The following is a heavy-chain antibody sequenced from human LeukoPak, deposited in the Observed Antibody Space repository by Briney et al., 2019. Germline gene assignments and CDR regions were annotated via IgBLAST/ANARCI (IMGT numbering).Heavy chain of an antibody. CDR2: IKSKTDGGTT. D-gene: IGHD3-22*01. Sequence: GGSLRLSCAASGFTFSNAWMSWVRQAPGKGLEWVGRIKSKTDGGTTVYAAPVKGRFTISRDDSKNTLYLQMNSLKTEDTAVYYCTTDGTTYYYDSSGYFLDYWGQGTLVTVSS. CDR3: TTDGTTYYYDSSGYFLDY. CDR1: GFTFSNAW. J-gene: IGHJ4*02. V-gene: IGHV3-15*01.